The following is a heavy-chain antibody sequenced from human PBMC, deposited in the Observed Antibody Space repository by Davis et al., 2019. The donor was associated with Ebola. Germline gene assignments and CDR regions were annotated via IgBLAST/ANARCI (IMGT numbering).Heavy chain of an antibody. CDR1: GFTFSTYS. V-gene: IGHV3-48*02. CDR2: ITSSSSDK. J-gene: IGHJ6*02. Sequence: PGGSLRLSCAASGFTFSTYSMNWVRQVPGKGLEWVSHITSSSSDKYYADSVKGRFTISRDNAKNSLYLQMNSLRDEDTAVYYCARDHSSWYCAMDVWGQGTTVTVSS. CDR3: ARDHSSWYCAMDV. D-gene: IGHD6-19*01.